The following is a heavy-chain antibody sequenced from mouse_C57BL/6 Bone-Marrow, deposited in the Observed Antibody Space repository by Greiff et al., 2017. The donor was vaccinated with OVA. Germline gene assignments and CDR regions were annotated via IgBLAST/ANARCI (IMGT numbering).Heavy chain of an antibody. Sequence: VQLQQPGAELVRPGSSVKLSCKASGYTFTSYWMDWVKQRPGQGLEWIGNIYPSDSDTHYTQKFKDKATLTVDKSSSTAYMQLSSLTTEDSAAYDCSSGSSGLYYLDYWGQGTTLTVSS. CDR3: SSGSSGLYYLDY. J-gene: IGHJ2*01. CDR1: GYTFTSYW. CDR2: IYPSDSDT. D-gene: IGHD3-2*02. V-gene: IGHV1-61*01.